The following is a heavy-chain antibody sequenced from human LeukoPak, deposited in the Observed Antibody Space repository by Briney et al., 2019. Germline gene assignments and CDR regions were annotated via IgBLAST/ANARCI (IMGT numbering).Heavy chain of an antibody. Sequence: TGGSLRLSCAASGFTFSSYWMHWVRQAPGKGLVWVSRIKSDGSTTTYADSVKGRFTISRDNAKNTLYLQMNSLRAEDTAVYFCARGFRKSPTGGWGQGTLVTVSS. CDR3: ARGFRKSPTGG. CDR1: GFTFSSYW. J-gene: IGHJ4*02. CDR2: IKSDGSTT. V-gene: IGHV3-74*01. D-gene: IGHD1-14*01.